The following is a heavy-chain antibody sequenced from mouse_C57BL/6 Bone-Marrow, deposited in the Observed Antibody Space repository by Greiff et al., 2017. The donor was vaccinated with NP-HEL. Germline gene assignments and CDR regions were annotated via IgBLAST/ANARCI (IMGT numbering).Heavy chain of an antibody. V-gene: IGHV2-2*01. J-gene: IGHJ4*01. Sequence: VQRVESGPGLVQPSQSLSITCTVSGFSLTSYGVHWVRQSPGKGLEWLGVIWSGGSTDYNAAFISRLSISKDNSKSQVFFKMNSLQADDTAIYYCARTGVITHYYAMDYWGQGTSVTVSS. CDR1: GFSLTSYG. CDR2: IWSGGST. D-gene: IGHD2-4*01. CDR3: ARTGVITHYYAMDY.